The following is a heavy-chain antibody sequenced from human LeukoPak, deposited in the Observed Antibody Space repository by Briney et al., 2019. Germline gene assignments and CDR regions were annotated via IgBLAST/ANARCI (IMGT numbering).Heavy chain of an antibody. CDR3: TRDGPRSSGYPDN. CDR2: IYYSGST. J-gene: IGHJ4*02. Sequence: SETLSLTCTVSGGSISSSSYYWGWIRQPPGKGLEWIGSIYYSGSTYYNPSLKSRVTISVDTSKNQFSLKLSSVTAADTAVYYCTRDGPRSSGYPDNWGQGTLVTVSS. V-gene: IGHV4-39*07. D-gene: IGHD3-22*01. CDR1: GGSISSSSYY.